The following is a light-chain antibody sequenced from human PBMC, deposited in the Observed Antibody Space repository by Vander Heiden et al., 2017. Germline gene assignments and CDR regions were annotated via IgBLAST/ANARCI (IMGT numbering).Light chain of an antibody. Sequence: QSVLTQPPSASGTPGQTVTISCSGSSPNIGSNSVSWYQRLPGTAPKLLIYIDNHRPSGVPDRFSGSKSGTSASLAISGLQSEDEAEYFCAAWDDNLNGLYVFGTGTKVTVL. CDR1: SPNIGSNS. J-gene: IGLJ1*01. V-gene: IGLV1-44*01. CDR2: IDN. CDR3: AAWDDNLNGLYV.